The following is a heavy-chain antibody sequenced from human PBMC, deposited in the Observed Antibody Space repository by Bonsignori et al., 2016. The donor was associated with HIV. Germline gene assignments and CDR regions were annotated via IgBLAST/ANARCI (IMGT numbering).Heavy chain of an antibody. Sequence: WIRQPPGKGLEWVSGISGSGDDTYHGDSVKGRFTISRDNSKNTLYLQMNSLRAEDTAVYYCAKVMGVLGRGQVPYFGFWAEEPWSPSPQ. CDR2: ISGSGDDT. D-gene: IGHD2-8*02. V-gene: IGHV3-23*01. CDR3: AKVMGVLGRGQVPYFGF. J-gene: IGHJ4*01.